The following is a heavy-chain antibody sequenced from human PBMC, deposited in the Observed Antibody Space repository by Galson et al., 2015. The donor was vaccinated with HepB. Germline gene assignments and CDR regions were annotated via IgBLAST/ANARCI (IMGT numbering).Heavy chain of an antibody. CDR3: ARRDGNNWFDP. J-gene: IGHJ5*02. CDR2: INTETGNP. V-gene: IGHV7-4-1*02. D-gene: IGHD5-24*01. Sequence: SVKVSCKASGYTFTTYAINWVRQAPGQGLEWMGWINTETGNPTYAQDFTGRFVFSLDTSVSTTYLQTSSLKTEDTAVYYCARRDGNNWFDPWGQGTLVTVSS. CDR1: GYTFTTYA.